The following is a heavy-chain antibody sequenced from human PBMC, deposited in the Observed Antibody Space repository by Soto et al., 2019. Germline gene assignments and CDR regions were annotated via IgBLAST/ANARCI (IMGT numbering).Heavy chain of an antibody. CDR2: ISWNSGSI. D-gene: IGHD1-26*01. V-gene: IGHV3-9*01. J-gene: IGHJ6*02. CDR1: GFTFYDYA. CDR3: AKDMSPYSGSYSALDYYYYYGMDV. Sequence: SLILSCASAGFTFYDYAMHWVRQAPGKGLEWVSGISWNSGSIGYADSVKGRFTISRDNAKNSLYLQMNSLRAEDTALYYCAKDMSPYSGSYSALDYYYYYGMDVWGQGTTVTVSS.